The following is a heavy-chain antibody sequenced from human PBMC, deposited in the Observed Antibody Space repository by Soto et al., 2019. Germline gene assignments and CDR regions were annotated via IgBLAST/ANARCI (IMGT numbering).Heavy chain of an antibody. V-gene: IGHV1-3*01. Sequence: ASVKVSCKASGITFSTYAIHWVRQAPGQGLEWMGWINAGNGNTRYSQKFQGRVTLTRDTSASTTYMDLSSLRSEDTAIYYRARAISGYVTWGQGTLVTVSS. CDR3: ARAISGYVT. J-gene: IGHJ4*02. CDR1: GITFSTYA. D-gene: IGHD5-12*01. CDR2: INAGNGNT.